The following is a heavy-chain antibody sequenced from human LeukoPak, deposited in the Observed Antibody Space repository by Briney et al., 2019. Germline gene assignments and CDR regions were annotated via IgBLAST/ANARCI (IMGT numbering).Heavy chain of an antibody. CDR2: ISGSGGST. D-gene: IGHD3-10*01. CDR1: GFTFSSYA. Sequence: PGGSLRLSCAASGFTFSSYAMSWVRQAPGKGLEWVSAISGSGGSTYYADSVKGRFTISRDNSKNTLYLQMNSLRAEDTAVYYCANLLWVRRCFDYWGQGTLVTVSS. V-gene: IGHV3-23*01. CDR3: ANLLWVRRCFDY. J-gene: IGHJ4*02.